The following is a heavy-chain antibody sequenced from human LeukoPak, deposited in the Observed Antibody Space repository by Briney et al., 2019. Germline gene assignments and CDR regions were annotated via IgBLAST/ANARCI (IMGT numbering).Heavy chain of an antibody. CDR3: ARRYYYNLGSFPFYF. CDR2: IHNSGTT. V-gene: IGHV4-34*01. J-gene: IGHJ4*02. D-gene: IGHD3-10*01. CDR1: GGPFSGYF. Sequence: SETLSLTCAVSGGPFSGYFWSWIRQSSGKGLEWIGEIHNSGTTNYNPSLNSRVTISEDTSKNQFYLNLSSVTAADTAVYYCARRYYYNLGSFPFYFWGQGTLVTVSS.